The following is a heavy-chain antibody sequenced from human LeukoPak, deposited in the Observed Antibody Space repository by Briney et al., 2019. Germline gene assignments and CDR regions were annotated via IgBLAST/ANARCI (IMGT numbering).Heavy chain of an antibody. Sequence: GGSLRLSCAASGFTFSSYDMHWVRQAPGKGLEWVALISYEGSNKYYADSVEGRFSISRDNSNNTLYLQMNSLRTEDTAVYYCAKDLTRSWYFDYWGQGTLVTVSS. CDR3: AKDLTRSWYFDY. D-gene: IGHD2-2*01. CDR2: ISYEGSNK. CDR1: GFTFSSYD. V-gene: IGHV3-30*18. J-gene: IGHJ4*02.